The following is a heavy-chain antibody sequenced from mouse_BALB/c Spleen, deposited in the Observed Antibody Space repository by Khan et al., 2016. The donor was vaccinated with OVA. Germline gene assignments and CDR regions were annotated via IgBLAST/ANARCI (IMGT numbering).Heavy chain of an antibody. CDR1: GYIFTSYW. CDR3: ANHGRSSAWFTY. D-gene: IGHD1-1*01. Sequence: VQLQQSGAELAKPGASVKMSCKASGYIFTSYWMHWVKQRPGQGLEWIGYINPSTGYTEYNQKFKEKATLTADKSSSTAYMQLSSLTSEDSAVYYCANHGRSSAWFTYWGQGTLVTVSA. CDR2: INPSTGYT. V-gene: IGHV1-7*01. J-gene: IGHJ3*01.